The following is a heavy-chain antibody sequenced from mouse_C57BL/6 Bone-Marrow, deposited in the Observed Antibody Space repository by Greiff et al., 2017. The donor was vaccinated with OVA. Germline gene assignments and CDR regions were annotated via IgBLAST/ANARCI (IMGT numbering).Heavy chain of an antibody. V-gene: IGHV1-82*01. CDR1: GYAFSSSW. CDR2: IYPGDGDT. CDR3: ARRMNYYGSSYAMDY. J-gene: IGHJ4*01. D-gene: IGHD1-1*01. Sequence: QVQLKQSGPELVKPGASVKISCKASGYAFSSSWMNWVKQRPGKGLEWIGRIYPGDGDTNYNGKFKGKATLTADKSSSTAYMQLSSLTSEDSAVYFCARRMNYYGSSYAMDYWGQGTSVTVSS.